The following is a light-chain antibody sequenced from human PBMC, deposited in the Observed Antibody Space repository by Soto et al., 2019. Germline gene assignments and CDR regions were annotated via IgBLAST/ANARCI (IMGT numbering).Light chain of an antibody. CDR2: LNSDGSH. CDR3: QTWGTGIYVV. V-gene: IGLV4-69*01. J-gene: IGLJ2*01. CDR1: SGHSSYA. Sequence: QSVLTQSPSASASLGASVKLTCTLSSGHSSYAIAWHQQQPEKGPRYLMKLNSDGSHSKGDGIPDRFSGSSSGAERYLTISSLQPEDEADYYCQTWGTGIYVVFGGGTKLTVL.